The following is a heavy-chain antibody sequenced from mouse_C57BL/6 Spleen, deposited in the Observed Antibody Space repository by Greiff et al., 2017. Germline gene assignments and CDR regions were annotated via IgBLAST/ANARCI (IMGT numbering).Heavy chain of an antibody. J-gene: IGHJ1*03. CDR1: GYTFTSYW. D-gene: IGHD1-1*01. V-gene: IGHV1-50*01. CDR2: IDPSESYT. Sequence: QVQLQQSGAELVKPGASVKLSCKASGYTFTSYWMQWVKQRPGQGLEWIGEIDPSESYTNYNQKFKGKATLTVDTSSSTTYMQLSSLTSEDSAVYDCARDGSSTGYFDVWGTGTTVTVSS. CDR3: ARDGSSTGYFDV.